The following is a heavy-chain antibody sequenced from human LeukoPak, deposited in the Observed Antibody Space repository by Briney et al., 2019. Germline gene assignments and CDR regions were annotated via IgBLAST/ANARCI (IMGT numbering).Heavy chain of an antibody. CDR3: ASQGESSSWYLDY. CDR1: GGSFSGYY. CDR2: INHSGST. Sequence: KSSETLSLTCAVYGGSFSGYYWSWTRQPPGKGLEWIGEINHSGSTNYNPSLKSRVTISVDTSKNQFSLKLSSVTAADTAVYYCASQGESSSWYLDYWGQGTLVTVSS. J-gene: IGHJ4*02. D-gene: IGHD6-13*01. V-gene: IGHV4-34*01.